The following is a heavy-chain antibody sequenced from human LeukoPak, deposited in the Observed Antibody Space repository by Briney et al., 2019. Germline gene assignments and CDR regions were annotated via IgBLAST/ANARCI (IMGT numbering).Heavy chain of an antibody. V-gene: IGHV3-15*01. Sequence: GGSLRLSCAASGFTFNNAWMSWVRQAPGKGLEWVGRIKSKTDGGTTDYAAPVKGRFTISRDDSKNTLYLQMNSLKTEDTAVYYCTTAAGGNNYYYYYMDVWGKGTTVTVSS. D-gene: IGHD4-23*01. CDR1: GFTFNNAW. CDR3: TTAAGGNNYYYYYMDV. CDR2: IKSKTDGGTT. J-gene: IGHJ6*03.